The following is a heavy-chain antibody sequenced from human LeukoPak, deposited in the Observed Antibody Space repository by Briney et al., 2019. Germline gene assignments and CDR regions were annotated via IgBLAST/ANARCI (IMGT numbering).Heavy chain of an antibody. CDR1: GGTFSSYA. J-gene: IGHJ4*02. D-gene: IGHD6-19*01. Sequence: SVKVSFKASGGTFSSYAISWVRQAPGQGLEWMGGIIPIFGTANYAQKFQGRVTITADESTSTAYMELSSLRSKDTAVYYCGGAVAGTTGIDYWGQGTLVTVSS. V-gene: IGHV1-69*13. CDR2: IIPIFGTA. CDR3: GGAVAGTTGIDY.